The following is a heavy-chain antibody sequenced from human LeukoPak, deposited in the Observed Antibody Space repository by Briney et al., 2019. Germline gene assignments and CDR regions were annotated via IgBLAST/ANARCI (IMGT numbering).Heavy chain of an antibody. V-gene: IGHV3-21*01. CDR1: GFTFSSYG. J-gene: IGHJ5*02. CDR3: ARDGTGGGWFDP. Sequence: GGPLRFSCAASGFTFSSYGVNWVRQAPGKGLEWVSSISSSSSYIYYADSVKGRFTISRDNAKNSLYLQMNSLRAEDTAVYYCARDGTGGGWFDPWGQGTLVTVSS. CDR2: ISSSSSYI. D-gene: IGHD3-16*01.